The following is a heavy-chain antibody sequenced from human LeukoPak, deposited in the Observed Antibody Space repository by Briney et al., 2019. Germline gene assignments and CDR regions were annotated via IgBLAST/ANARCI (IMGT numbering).Heavy chain of an antibody. D-gene: IGHD1-26*01. CDR2: INHSGST. V-gene: IGHV4-34*01. CDR1: GGSFSGFY. CDR3: ARFRRRGATDY. Sequence: SETLSLTCAVYGGSFSGFYWSWIRQPPGKGLEWIGEINHSGSTNYNPSLKSRVTISIDTSKKQFSLKLSSVTAADTAVYYCARFRRRGATDYWGQGTLVTVSS. J-gene: IGHJ4*02.